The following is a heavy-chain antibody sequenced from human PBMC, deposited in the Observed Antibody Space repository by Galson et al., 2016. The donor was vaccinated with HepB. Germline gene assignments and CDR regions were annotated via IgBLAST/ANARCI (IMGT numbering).Heavy chain of an antibody. V-gene: IGHV3-23*01. CDR3: AKDRYTVTTLFDF. J-gene: IGHJ4*02. D-gene: IGHD4-17*01. CDR1: GFTFRSCA. CDR2: CSGSGVDT. Sequence: SLRLSCAASGFTFRSCAMSWVRQAPGKGLEWVSGCSGSGVDTLYADSVKGRFTISRDNSKNTLYVQMNSLRVEDTAVYYCAKDRYTVTTLFDFWGRGTLVTVSS.